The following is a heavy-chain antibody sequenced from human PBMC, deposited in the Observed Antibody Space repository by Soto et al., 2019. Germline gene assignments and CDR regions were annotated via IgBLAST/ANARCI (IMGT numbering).Heavy chain of an antibody. J-gene: IGHJ6*03. CDR1: GGSISSYY. CDR3: ARDGDYGDYYYYYYMDV. CDR2: IYYSGST. Sequence: SETLSLTCTVSGGSISSYYWSWIRQPPGKGLEWIGYIYYSGSTNYNPSLKSRVTISVDTSKNQFSLKLSSVTAADTAVYYCARDGDYGDYYYYYYMDVWGKGTTVTVSS. D-gene: IGHD4-17*01. V-gene: IGHV4-59*01.